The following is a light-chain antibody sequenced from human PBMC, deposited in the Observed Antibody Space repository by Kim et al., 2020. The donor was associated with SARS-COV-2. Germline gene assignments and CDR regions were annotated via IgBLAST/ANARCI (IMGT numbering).Light chain of an antibody. CDR2: DTS. CDR1: QSVSPY. J-gene: IGKJ4*01. CDR3: QQRRSWRT. V-gene: IGKV3-11*01. Sequence: EIVLTQSPATLSLSPGERATLSCRASQSVSPYVAWYQQNPGQAPRLLIYDTSNRASGIPARFSGSGSGTDFTLTISSLDPEDFAVYYCQQRRSWRTFGGGTKVDIK.